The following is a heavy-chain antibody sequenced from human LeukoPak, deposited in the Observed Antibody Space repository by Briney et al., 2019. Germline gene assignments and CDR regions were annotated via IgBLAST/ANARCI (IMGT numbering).Heavy chain of an antibody. V-gene: IGHV3-23*01. CDR2: ISGSGGST. CDR1: GFTFSSYA. Sequence: GGSLRLPCAASGFTFSSYAMSWVRQAPGKGLEWVSAISGSGGSTYYADSVKGRFTISTANSKNPLYLQLTSLSPEDTAVYYCAKPAQKRCLQLRPPFDYWAREPWSPSPQ. CDR3: AKPAQKRCLQLRPPFDY. D-gene: IGHD5-24*01. J-gene: IGHJ4*02.